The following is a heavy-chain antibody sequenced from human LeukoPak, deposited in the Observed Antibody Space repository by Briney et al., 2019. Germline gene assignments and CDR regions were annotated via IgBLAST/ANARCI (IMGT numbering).Heavy chain of an antibody. CDR2: FSYSGST. J-gene: IGHJ2*01. D-gene: IGHD4-11*01. CDR1: GGSISSGDYY. CDR3: ARGWMTIDV. V-gene: IGHV4-61*08. Sequence: SQTLSLTCTVSGGSISSGDYYWSWIRQPPGKGLEWIGYFSYSGSTNYNPSLKSRVTMSVDTSKNQFSLKVRSVTAADTAVYYCARGWMTIDVWGRGTLVTVSS.